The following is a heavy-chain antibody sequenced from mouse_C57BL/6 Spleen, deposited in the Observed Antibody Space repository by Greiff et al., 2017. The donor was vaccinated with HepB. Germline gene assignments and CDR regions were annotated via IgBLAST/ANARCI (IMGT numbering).Heavy chain of an antibody. CDR3: ARDYDGYPDY. V-gene: IGHV5-16*01. J-gene: IGHJ2*01. CDR1: GFTFSDYY. D-gene: IGHD2-3*01. Sequence: EVQLVESEGGLVQPGSSMKLSCTASGFTFSDYYMAWVRQVPEKGLEWVANINYDGSSTYYLDSLKSRFIISRDNAKNILYLQMSSLKSEDTATYYCARDYDGYPDYWGQGTTLTVSS. CDR2: INYDGSST.